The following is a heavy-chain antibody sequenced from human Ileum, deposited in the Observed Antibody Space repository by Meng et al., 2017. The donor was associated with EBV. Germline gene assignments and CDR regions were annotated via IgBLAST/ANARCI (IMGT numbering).Heavy chain of an antibody. V-gene: IGHV4-28*01. CDR2: IYYSGTT. CDR3: ARNSESGSYIDY. J-gene: IGHJ4*02. D-gene: IGHD1-26*01. Sequence: QVQLQEAGSGMGKRADTLSLAGEGSGYSMSTTKGWGWIRQPPGKGREWIGHIYYSGTTYNNPSLKRRVTMSIDPSKNQFSLKLSSVTAVDTAVYYCARNSESGSYIDYWGLGTLVTVSS. CDR1: GYSMSTTKG.